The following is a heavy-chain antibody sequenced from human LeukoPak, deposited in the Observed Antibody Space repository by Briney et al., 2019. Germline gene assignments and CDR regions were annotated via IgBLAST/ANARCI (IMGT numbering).Heavy chain of an antibody. CDR1: GFTFDDYG. J-gene: IGHJ4*02. CDR2: INWNGGST. D-gene: IGHD3-10*01. Sequence: GGSLRLSCAASGFTFDDYGMSWVRQAPGKGLEWVSGINWNGGSTGYADSVKGRFTISRDNAENSLYLQMNSLRAEDTAMYFCAGGTYYGSGSRPGYLDYWGLGTLVAVSS. V-gene: IGHV3-20*04. CDR3: AGGTYYGSGSRPGYLDY.